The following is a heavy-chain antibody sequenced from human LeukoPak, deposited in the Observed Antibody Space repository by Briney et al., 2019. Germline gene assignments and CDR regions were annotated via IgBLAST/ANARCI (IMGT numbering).Heavy chain of an antibody. J-gene: IGHJ3*02. Sequence: ASVKVSCKSSGYTFTGYYMHWVRQAPGQGLEWTGWINPNSGGTNYAQKFQGRVTMTRDTSISTAYMELSRLRSDDTAVYYCARGRYSYVDAFDIWGQGTMVTVSS. V-gene: IGHV1-2*02. D-gene: IGHD5-18*01. CDR3: ARGRYSYVDAFDI. CDR2: INPNSGGT. CDR1: GYTFTGYY.